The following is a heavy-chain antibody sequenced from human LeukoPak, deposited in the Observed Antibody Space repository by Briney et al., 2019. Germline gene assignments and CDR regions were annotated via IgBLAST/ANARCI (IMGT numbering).Heavy chain of an antibody. CDR1: GYTFTSYD. D-gene: IGHD6-19*01. J-gene: IGHJ5*02. CDR3: ARGAVVVAGNWFDP. V-gene: IGHV1-8*01. Sequence: ASVKVSCKASGYTFTSYDINWVRQATGQGLEWMGWMNPNSGNTGYAQKFQGGVTMTRNTSISTAYMELSSLRSEDTAMYYCARGAVVVAGNWFDPWGQGTLVTVSS. CDR2: MNPNSGNT.